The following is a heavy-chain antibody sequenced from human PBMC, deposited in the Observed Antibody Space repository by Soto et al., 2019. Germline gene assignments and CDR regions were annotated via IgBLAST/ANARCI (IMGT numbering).Heavy chain of an antibody. V-gene: IGHV4-31*03. CDR3: ARGGSGDIVVVAAIDY. CDR2: IFYSGST. CDR1: GGSISSGDYY. Sequence: SETLSLTCSVSGGSISSGDYYWSWVRQHPGKGLEWIGYIFYSGSTYYNPSLKSRVTISVDTSKNQFSLKLSSVTAADTAVYYCARGGSGDIVVVAAIDYWGQRTLVTVSS. J-gene: IGHJ4*02. D-gene: IGHD2-15*01.